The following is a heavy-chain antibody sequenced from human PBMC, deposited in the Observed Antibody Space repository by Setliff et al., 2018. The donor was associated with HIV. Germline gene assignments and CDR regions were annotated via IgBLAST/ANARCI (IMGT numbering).Heavy chain of an antibody. D-gene: IGHD5-18*01. Sequence: SETLSLTCAVYNGCFSGCYWTWIRQPPGKGLECIGEINHSGSTNYSPSLKSRVTISVDASRNQYSLRLSAVTAAYTAVYYCAAWGPRYSCAPYFFDSWGQGTLVAVSS. CDR1: NGCFSGCY. CDR3: AAWGPRYSCAPYFFDS. CDR2: INHSGST. V-gene: IGHV4-34*01. J-gene: IGHJ4*02.